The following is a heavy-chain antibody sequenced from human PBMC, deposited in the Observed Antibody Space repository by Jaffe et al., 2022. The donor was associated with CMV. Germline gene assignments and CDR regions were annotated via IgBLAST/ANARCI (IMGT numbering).Heavy chain of an antibody. D-gene: IGHD6-25*01. J-gene: IGHJ6*03. CDR1: GFTFSSYS. CDR3: ARGGPLSRLALYYYYYYMDV. Sequence: EVQLVESGGGLVKPGGSLRLSCAASGFTFSSYSMNWVRQAPGKGLEWVSSISSSSSYIYYADSVKGRFTISRDNAKNSLYLQMNSLRAEDTAVYYCARGGPLSRLALYYYYYYMDVWGKGTTVTVSS. CDR2: ISSSSSYI. V-gene: IGHV3-21*01.